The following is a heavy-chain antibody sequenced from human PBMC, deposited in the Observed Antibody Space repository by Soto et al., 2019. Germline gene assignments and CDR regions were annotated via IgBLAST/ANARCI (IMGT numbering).Heavy chain of an antibody. CDR1: GFTFGDDA. CDR3: RRAGIFGPNMGQYNLFDP. J-gene: IGHJ5*02. Sequence: EVQLVESGGGSVQPGRSLRLSCTASGFTFGDDAVSWFRQAPGKGLQWVGFIRSERYGGTTEYDPSVEGRFTISRDDAKNIAYLQMDSLRTVDTALYYCRRAGIFGPNMGQYNLFDPWGQGTRVTVSS. V-gene: IGHV3-49*03. CDR2: IRSERYGGTT. D-gene: IGHD3-3*01.